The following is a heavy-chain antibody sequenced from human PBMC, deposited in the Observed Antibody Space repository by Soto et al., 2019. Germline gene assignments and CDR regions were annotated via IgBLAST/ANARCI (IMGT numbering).Heavy chain of an antibody. CDR2: INPNSGGT. CDR1: GYTFTGYY. CDR3: ARDGFANMELGVVIILADDYYYGMDV. J-gene: IGHJ6*02. V-gene: IGHV1-2*04. D-gene: IGHD3-3*01. Sequence: GASVKVSCKASGYTFTGYYMHWVRQAPGQGLEWMGWINPNSGGTNYAQKFQGWVTMTRDTSISTAYMELSRLRSDDTAVYYCARDGFANMELGVVIILADDYYYGMDVWGQGTTVTVSS.